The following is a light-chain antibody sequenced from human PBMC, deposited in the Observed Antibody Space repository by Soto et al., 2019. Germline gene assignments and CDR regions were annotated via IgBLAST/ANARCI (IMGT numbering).Light chain of an antibody. J-gene: IGKJ1*01. V-gene: IGKV1-5*03. CDR3: QQYGT. CDR2: KAS. CDR1: QSISSW. Sequence: IQMKQTPATLSASVGDRVTITCRASQSISSWLAWYQQKPGKAPKLLIYKASSLESGVPSRFSGSGSGTEFTLTIRSLKRDDFATYYCQQYGTLGQGTRVDI.